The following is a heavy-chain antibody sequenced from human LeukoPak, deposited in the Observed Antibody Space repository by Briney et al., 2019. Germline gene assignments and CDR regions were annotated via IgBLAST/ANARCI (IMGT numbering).Heavy chain of an antibody. J-gene: IGHJ5*02. V-gene: IGHV1-69*04. CDR1: GGTFSSYA. Sequence: GASVKVSCKASGGTFSSYAISWVRQAPGQGLEWMGRIIPIVGIANYAQKFQGRVTMTADKSTSTAYMELSSLRSEDTALYYCARVSQDNGDYWFDPWGQGTLVTVSS. D-gene: IGHD2-21*02. CDR2: IIPIVGIA. CDR3: ARVSQDNGDYWFDP.